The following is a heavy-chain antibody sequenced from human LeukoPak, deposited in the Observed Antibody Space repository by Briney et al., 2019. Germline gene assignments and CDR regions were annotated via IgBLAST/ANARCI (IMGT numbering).Heavy chain of an antibody. V-gene: IGHV3-7*01. D-gene: IGHD1-26*01. J-gene: IGHJ4*02. CDR1: GFPFSRYW. CDR3: AIVRGGATLDY. Sequence: GGSLRLSCAASGFPFSRYWMSWVRQAPGKGLEWVANIKQDGSEKYYVDSVKGRFTISRDNAKNSLYLQMNSLRAEDTAVYYNAIVRGGATLDYWGQGTLVTVSS. CDR2: IKQDGSEK.